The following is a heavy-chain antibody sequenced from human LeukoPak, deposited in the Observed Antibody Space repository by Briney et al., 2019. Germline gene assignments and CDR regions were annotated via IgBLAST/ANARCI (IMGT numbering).Heavy chain of an antibody. CDR1: GFAFNTYS. Sequence: GSLRLSCAASGFAFNTYSMNWVRQAPGKGLEWIGQINHSGSTNYNPSLKSRVTISVDTSKNQFSLKLSSVTAADTAVYYCARGSIAAAVISRSTPLDYWGQGTLVTVSS. V-gene: IGHV4-34*01. D-gene: IGHD6-13*01. J-gene: IGHJ4*02. CDR3: ARGSIAAAVISRSTPLDY. CDR2: INHSGST.